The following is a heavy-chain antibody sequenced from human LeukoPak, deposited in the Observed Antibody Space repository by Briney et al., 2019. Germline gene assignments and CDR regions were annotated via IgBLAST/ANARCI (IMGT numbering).Heavy chain of an antibody. CDR3: ARVVDTTYYYYYYMDV. CDR1: GGTFSSYA. J-gene: IGHJ6*03. D-gene: IGHD5-18*01. V-gene: IGHV1-69*06. CDR2: IIPIFGTA. Sequence: SVKVSCKASGGTFSSYAISWVRQAPGQGLEWMGGIIPIFGTANYAQKFQGRVTITADKSTSTAYMELSSLRSEDTAVYYCARVVDTTYYYYYYMDVWGKGTTVTVSS.